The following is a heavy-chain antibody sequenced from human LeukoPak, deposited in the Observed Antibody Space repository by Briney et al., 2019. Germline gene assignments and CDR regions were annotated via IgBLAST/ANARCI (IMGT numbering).Heavy chain of an antibody. V-gene: IGHV1-2*02. CDR3: AREDRIMITFGGGGSFDY. J-gene: IGHJ4*02. CDR2: INPNSGGT. Sequence: ASVKVSCKASGYTFTGYCMHWVRQAPGQGLEWMGWINPNSGGTNYAQKFQGRVTMTRDTSISTAYMELSRLRSDDTAVYYCAREDRIMITFGGGGSFDYWGQGTLVTVSS. CDR1: GYTFTGYC. D-gene: IGHD3-16*01.